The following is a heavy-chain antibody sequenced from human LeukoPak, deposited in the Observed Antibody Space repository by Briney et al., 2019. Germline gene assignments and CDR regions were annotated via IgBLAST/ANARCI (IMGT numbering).Heavy chain of an antibody. CDR3: ARCSGGSTYHSDDY. CDR2: ISSSSRYI. CDR1: GFTFSSYS. J-gene: IGHJ4*02. V-gene: IGHV3-21*01. D-gene: IGHD2-15*01. Sequence: GGSLRLSCAASGFTFSSYSINWVRQAPGKGLEWVSSISSSSRYIYYADSVKGRFTISRDNAKNSLYLQMNSLRAEDTAVYCCARCSGGSTYHSDDYWGQGTLVTVSS.